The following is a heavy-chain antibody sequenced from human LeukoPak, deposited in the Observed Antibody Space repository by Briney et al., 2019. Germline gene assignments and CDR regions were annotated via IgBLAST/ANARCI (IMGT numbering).Heavy chain of an antibody. J-gene: IGHJ3*02. CDR2: IKQDGSEK. D-gene: IGHD6-13*01. CDR1: GFTFSNFW. Sequence: GGSLRLSCAASGFTFSNFWMSWVRQAPGKGLEWVANIKQDGSEKYYVDSLKGRFTISRDNAKNSLSLQMNGLRAEDTAVYYCARVYSSSWYRKPDAFDIWGQGTMVTVSS. CDR3: ARVYSSSWYRKPDAFDI. V-gene: IGHV3-7*04.